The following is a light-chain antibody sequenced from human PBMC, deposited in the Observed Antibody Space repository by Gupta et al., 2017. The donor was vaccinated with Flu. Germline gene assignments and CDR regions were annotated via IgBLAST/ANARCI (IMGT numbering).Light chain of an antibody. CDR1: QNVGMY. CDR3: QQYESWPPYT. J-gene: IGKJ2*01. CDR2: GAS. V-gene: IGKV3-15*01. Sequence: EVVMTQSPATLSVSPGEGVTLSCRASQNVGMYIAWYQQKPGQAPRLLFYGASTRDTDIPGRFTASGSGTEFTLTTSAFQSEDVALYFCQQYESWPPYTFGQGTKLQIK.